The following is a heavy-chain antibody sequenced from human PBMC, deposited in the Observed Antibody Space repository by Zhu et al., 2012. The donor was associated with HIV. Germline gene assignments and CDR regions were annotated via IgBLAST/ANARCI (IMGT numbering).Heavy chain of an antibody. CDR3: ARILTFITIRGSTFYCYYMDV. CDR1: GESSRNYS. V-gene: IGHV4-34*01. CDR2: INHSGNA. D-gene: IGHD3-10*01. Sequence: QVQLQQWGAGLLKPSETLSLTCAVYGESSRNYSWTWIRQPPGKGLEWIGEINHSGNAKYNPSLKSRVLISRDTSKKQFSLKMTSVTAADTAVYYCARILTFITIRGSTFYCYYMDVWGKGPRSPSP. J-gene: IGHJ6*03.